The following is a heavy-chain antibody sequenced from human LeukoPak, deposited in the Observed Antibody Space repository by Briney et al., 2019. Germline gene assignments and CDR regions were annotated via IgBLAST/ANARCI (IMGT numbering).Heavy chain of an antibody. CDR2: ISAYNGNT. CDR3: ARGRNYLIVSVYSFDY. D-gene: IGHD3-22*01. Sequence: ASVKVSCKASGYTFTSYGISWVRQAPGQGLEWMGWISAYNGNTNYAQKLQGRVTMTTDTSTSTAYMELRSLRSDDTAVYYCARGRNYLIVSVYSFDYGGQETLLTVSS. V-gene: IGHV1-18*01. J-gene: IGHJ4*02. CDR1: GYTFTSYG.